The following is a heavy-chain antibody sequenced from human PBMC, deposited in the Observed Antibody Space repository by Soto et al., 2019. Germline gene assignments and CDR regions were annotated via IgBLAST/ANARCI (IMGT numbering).Heavy chain of an antibody. D-gene: IGHD2-2*01. CDR1: GGTFSSYA. Sequence: SVKVSCKASGGTFSSYAISWVRQAPGQGLEWMGGIIPIFGTANYAQKFQGRVAITADESTSTAYMELSSLRSEDTAVYYCARDCSSTSCYFSDQFRLGGMDVWGQGTTVTVSS. J-gene: IGHJ6*02. V-gene: IGHV1-69*13. CDR2: IIPIFGTA. CDR3: ARDCSSTSCYFSDQFRLGGMDV.